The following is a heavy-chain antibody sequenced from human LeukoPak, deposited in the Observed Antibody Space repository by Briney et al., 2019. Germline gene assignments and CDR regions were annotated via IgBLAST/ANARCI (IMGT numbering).Heavy chain of an antibody. CDR2: INTYSGKV. V-gene: IGHV1-18*01. J-gene: IGHJ5*02. Sequence: ASVKVSCKASGYTFTSFGISWVRQVPGQGLEWMGWINTYSGKVDYTPRLQGRVTMTTDTSTNTAYMELTSLRSDDTAVYYCARDCDSGTCHFFPWGQGTLVIVSS. D-gene: IGHD2-15*01. CDR1: GYTFTSFG. CDR3: ARDCDSGTCHFFP.